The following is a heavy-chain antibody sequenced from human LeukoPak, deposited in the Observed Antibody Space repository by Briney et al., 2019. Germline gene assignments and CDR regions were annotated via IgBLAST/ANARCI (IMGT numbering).Heavy chain of an antibody. CDR1: GGSISSYC. Sequence: PSETLSLTCTLSGGSISSYCWSWIRQPPGKGLEWIGYIYYSGSTNYNPSLKSRVTISVDTSKNQFSLKLSSVTAADTSVYYCARHPYYRIAAGFYFDYWGQGTLVTVSS. J-gene: IGHJ4*02. CDR3: ARHPYYRIAAGFYFDY. V-gene: IGHV4-59*08. CDR2: IYYSGST. D-gene: IGHD3-10*01.